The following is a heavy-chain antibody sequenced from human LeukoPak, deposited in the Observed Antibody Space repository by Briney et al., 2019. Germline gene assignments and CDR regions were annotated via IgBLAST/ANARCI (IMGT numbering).Heavy chain of an antibody. V-gene: IGHV1-2*02. D-gene: IGHD1-26*01. CDR3: ARSASGSYWNFQH. CDR2: INPQSRGT. J-gene: IGHJ1*01. Sequence: ASVKLSCTASGSTFTGYYMHWARRAPGQGLEYMGWINPQSRGTTNAQKFQGRVTMTRGTSLSTAYMDLSRLTTDDTAVYYCARSASGSYWNFQHWGQGTLVTVSS. CDR1: GSTFTGYY.